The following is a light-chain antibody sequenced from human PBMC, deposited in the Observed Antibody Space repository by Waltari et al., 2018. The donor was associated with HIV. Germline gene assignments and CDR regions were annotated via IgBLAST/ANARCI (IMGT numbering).Light chain of an antibody. V-gene: IGKV1-33*01. CDR3: QKYDDRSLT. Sequence: DIQMTQSPSSLSASVGVRVTITCQASQGISNYLNWYQPKPGQAPKLLIYDASLLYPGVPSRFSGSGSGTVFTLTINRLQPEDIATYYCQKYDDRSLTFGGGTKVQI. CDR1: QGISNY. CDR2: DAS. J-gene: IGKJ4*01.